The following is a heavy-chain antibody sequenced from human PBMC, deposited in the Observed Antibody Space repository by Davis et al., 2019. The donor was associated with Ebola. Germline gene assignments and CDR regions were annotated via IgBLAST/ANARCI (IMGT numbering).Heavy chain of an antibody. D-gene: IGHD3-16*02. CDR3: ARTYVWGTHRYAGLDH. J-gene: IGHJ4*02. CDR1: GLSIKTDYD. Sequence: PSETLSLTCSVSGLSIKTDYDWGWIRQAPGKGLEWIGSIFHRGSTFYNPSLTSRVTISSDTSKNQFSLKLNSVTAADTAVYYCARTYVWGTHRYAGLDHWGQGTLVTVSS. V-gene: IGHV4-38-2*02. CDR2: IFHRGST.